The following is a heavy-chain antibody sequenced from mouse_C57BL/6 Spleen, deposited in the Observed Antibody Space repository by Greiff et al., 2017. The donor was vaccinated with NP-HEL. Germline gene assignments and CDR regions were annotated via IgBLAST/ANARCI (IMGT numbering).Heavy chain of an antibody. CDR3: ARSASYCYGSRYFDV. D-gene: IGHD1-1*01. CDR1: GYSITSDY. Sequence: EVQGVESGPGLAKPSQTLSLTCSVTGYSITSDYWNWIRQFPGNKLEYMGYISYSGSTYYNPSLKSRISITRDKSKNTYYLQLNSVTTEDTATYYCARSASYCYGSRYFDVWGTGTTVTVSS. V-gene: IGHV3-8*01. J-gene: IGHJ1*03. CDR2: ISYSGST.